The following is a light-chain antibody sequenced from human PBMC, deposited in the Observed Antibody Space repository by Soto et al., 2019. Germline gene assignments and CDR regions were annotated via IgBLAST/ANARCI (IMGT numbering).Light chain of an antibody. CDR3: CSYAGSSTPYV. J-gene: IGLJ1*01. V-gene: IGLV2-23*01. Sequence: QSALTQPASVSGSPGQSITISCTGTSSDVGSYNLVSWYQQHPGKAPKFMIYEGSKRPSGVSNRFSGSKSGNTASLTISGLQAEDEADDYCCSYAGSSTPYVFGTGTKVTVL. CDR1: SSDVGSYNL. CDR2: EGS.